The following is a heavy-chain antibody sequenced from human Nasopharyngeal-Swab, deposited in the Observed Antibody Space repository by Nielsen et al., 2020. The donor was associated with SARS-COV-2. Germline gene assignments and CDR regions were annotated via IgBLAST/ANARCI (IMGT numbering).Heavy chain of an antibody. D-gene: IGHD3-9*01. CDR2: ISGSGGST. CDR3: AKDLPYYDILTGYYSYYYGMDV. CDR1: GFTFSSYA. J-gene: IGHJ6*02. V-gene: IGHV3-23*01. Sequence: GEAMKISCAASGFTFSSYAMSWVRQAPGKGLEWVSAISGSGGSTYYADSVKGRFTISRDNSKNTLYLQMNSMRAEDTALYYCAKDLPYYDILTGYYSYYYGMDVWGQGTTVTVSS.